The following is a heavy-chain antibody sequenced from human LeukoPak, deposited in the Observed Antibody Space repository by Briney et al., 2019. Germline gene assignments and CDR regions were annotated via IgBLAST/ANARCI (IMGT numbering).Heavy chain of an antibody. D-gene: IGHD3-10*01. CDR1: GFTFSSYA. Sequence: GGSLRLSCAASGFTFSSYAMSWVRQAPGKGLEWVSAISGSGGSTYYADSVKGRFTISRDNSKNTLYLQMNSLRAEDTAVYYCAKDQGITMVRGVIAYWGQGTLVTVSS. J-gene: IGHJ4*02. V-gene: IGHV3-23*01. CDR3: AKDQGITMVRGVIAY. CDR2: ISGSGGST.